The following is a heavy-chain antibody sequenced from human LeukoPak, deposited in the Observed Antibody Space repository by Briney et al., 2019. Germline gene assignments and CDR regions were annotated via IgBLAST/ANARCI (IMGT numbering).Heavy chain of an antibody. Sequence: SVKVSCKASGGTFSSYAISWVGQSPGQGLEWMGGIIPIFGTANYAQKFQGRVTITTDESTSTAYMGLSSLRSEDTAVYYCAVQLLFMDRSPNWFDPWGQGTLVTVSS. D-gene: IGHD2-2*01. V-gene: IGHV1-69*05. J-gene: IGHJ5*02. CDR1: GGTFSSYA. CDR2: IIPIFGTA. CDR3: AVQLLFMDRSPNWFDP.